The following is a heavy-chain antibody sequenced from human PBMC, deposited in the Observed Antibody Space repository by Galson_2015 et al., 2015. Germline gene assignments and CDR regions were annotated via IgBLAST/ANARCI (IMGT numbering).Heavy chain of an antibody. CDR1: AFAFSIYE. Sequence: SLRLSCAASAFAFSIYEMNWIRQAPGKGPEWVSYITSTGDTTYYADSVKGRFTVSRDNAKNSLFLQMDSVRAEDTALYYCAKTTVAAGSSWYMDAWGKGTTVTVSS. CDR3: AKTTVAAGSSWYMDA. D-gene: IGHD4-23*01. J-gene: IGHJ6*03. CDR2: ITSTGDTT. V-gene: IGHV3-48*03.